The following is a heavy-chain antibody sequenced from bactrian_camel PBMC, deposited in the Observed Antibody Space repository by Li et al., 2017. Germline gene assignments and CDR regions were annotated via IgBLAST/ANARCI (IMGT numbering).Heavy chain of an antibody. Sequence: DVQLVESGGGLVQPGNSLRLSCVASGFTFGSYAMSWFRQAPGKGLEWVSSVNSAGSSTYYVDSVKGRFTIFRDNAKNTVYLQMNSLKPEDTAVYFCATPRVGRYYSGGYWYTPSYEYIYWGQGTQVTVS. CDR1: GFTFGSYA. CDR2: VNSAGSST. V-gene: IGHV3S40*01. D-gene: IGHD2*01. J-gene: IGHJ4*01. CDR3: ATPRVGRYYSGGYWYTPSYEYIY.